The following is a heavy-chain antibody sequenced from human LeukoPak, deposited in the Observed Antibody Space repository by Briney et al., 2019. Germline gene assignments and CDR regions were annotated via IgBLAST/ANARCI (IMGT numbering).Heavy chain of an antibody. V-gene: IGHV1-69*04. J-gene: IGHJ5*02. Sequence: SVKVSCKASGGTFSSYAISWVRQAPGQGLEWMGRIIPIFGIANYAQKFQGRVTITADKSTSTAYMELSRLRSEDTAVYYCAIRYGSGTVGVLDPWGQGTLVTVSS. CDR2: IIPIFGIA. CDR3: AIRYGSGTVGVLDP. CDR1: GGTFSSYA. D-gene: IGHD3-10*01.